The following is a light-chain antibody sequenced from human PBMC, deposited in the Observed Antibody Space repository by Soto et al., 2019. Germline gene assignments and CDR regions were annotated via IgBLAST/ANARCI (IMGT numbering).Light chain of an antibody. CDR3: ASYTGSTTRWV. Sequence: QSALTQPACVSGAPGQSITVSCTGTASDIGSYDYVSWYQHHPGKAPKLLMYEVTNRPSGVSNRFSGSKSDYTASLTISGLQAEDEGHYYCASYTGSTTRWVFGGGTKVTVL. CDR1: ASDIGSYDY. CDR2: EVT. J-gene: IGLJ3*02. V-gene: IGLV2-14*01.